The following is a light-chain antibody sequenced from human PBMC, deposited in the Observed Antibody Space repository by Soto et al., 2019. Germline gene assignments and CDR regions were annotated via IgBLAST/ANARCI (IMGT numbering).Light chain of an antibody. J-gene: IGKJ4*01. CDR3: QQYIRWPLT. Sequence: EIVRSQAPATLSVSPRERSTLSCGASQSVSSNLAWYQQKPGQAPSLLIYGASTRATGTPARFSGSGSGTEFTLTISSLQSEDFAVYYCQQYIRWPLTFGGGTKVDI. CDR2: GAS. CDR1: QSVSSN. V-gene: IGKV3-15*01.